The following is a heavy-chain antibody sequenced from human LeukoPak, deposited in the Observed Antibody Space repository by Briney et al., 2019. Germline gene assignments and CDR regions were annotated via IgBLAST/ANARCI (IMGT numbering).Heavy chain of an antibody. D-gene: IGHD5-18*01. Sequence: SQTLSLTCTVSGGSISSGDYYWSWIRQPPGKGLEWIGYIYYSGSTYYNPSLKSRVTISVDTSKNQFSLKLSSVTAADTAVYYCARLRGGPHIGSYGYYVDYWGQGTLVTVSS. J-gene: IGHJ4*02. CDR1: GGSISSGDYY. V-gene: IGHV4-30-4*01. CDR3: ARLRGGPHIGSYGYYVDY. CDR2: IYYSGST.